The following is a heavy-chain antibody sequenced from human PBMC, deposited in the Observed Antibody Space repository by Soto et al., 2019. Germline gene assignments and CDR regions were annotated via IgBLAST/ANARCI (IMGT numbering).Heavy chain of an antibody. Sequence: GGALRLSCAASGFTFDDYAMHWVRQAPGKGLEWVSGISWNSGSIGYADSVKGRFTISRDNAKNSLYLQMNSLRAEDTALYYCAKDGSGSTMYYYYGMDVWSQGTTVTVSS. CDR3: AKDGSGSTMYYYYGMDV. CDR2: ISWNSGSI. D-gene: IGHD3-10*01. CDR1: GFTFDDYA. J-gene: IGHJ6*02. V-gene: IGHV3-9*01.